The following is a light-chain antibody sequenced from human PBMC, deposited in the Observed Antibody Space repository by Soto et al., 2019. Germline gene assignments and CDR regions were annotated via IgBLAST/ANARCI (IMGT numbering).Light chain of an antibody. CDR3: QQCASSPRT. Sequence: PGERATLSCRASQSVGNNYLAWYQQKPGQAPRLLIYDASSRATGLPDRFSGNGSGTDFTLTIARLEPDDFAVYYCQQCASSPRTFGQETKVE. CDR2: DAS. V-gene: IGKV3-20*01. J-gene: IGKJ1*01. CDR1: QSVGNNY.